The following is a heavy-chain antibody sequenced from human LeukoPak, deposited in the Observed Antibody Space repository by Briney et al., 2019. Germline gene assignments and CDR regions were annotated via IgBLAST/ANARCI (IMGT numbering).Heavy chain of an antibody. CDR2: IYYGGST. Sequence: GGSLRLSCAASGFTVSSNYMSWVRQAPGKGLEWVSVIYYGGSTYYAASVKGRFTISRDNSKNTLYLQMNSLRAEDTAVYYCATATYFGGDCYSVDYYCYGAFDIWGQGTMVTVSS. V-gene: IGHV3-66*02. J-gene: IGHJ3*02. D-gene: IGHD2-21*02. CDR3: ATATYFGGDCYSVDYYCYGAFDI. CDR1: GFTVSSNY.